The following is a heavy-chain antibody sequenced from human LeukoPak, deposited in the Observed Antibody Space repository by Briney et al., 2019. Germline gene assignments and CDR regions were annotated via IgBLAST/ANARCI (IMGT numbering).Heavy chain of an antibody. V-gene: IGHV3-30-3*01. CDR2: ISYDGSNK. Sequence: GGSLRLSCAHSGFTFSSYAMHWVRQAPGKGLEWVAVISYDGSNKYYADSVKGRFTISRDNSKNTLYLQMNSLRAEDTAVYYCARDHGSVVVNYWGQGTLVTVSS. D-gene: IGHD2-15*01. CDR3: ARDHGSVVVNY. CDR1: GFTFSSYA. J-gene: IGHJ4*02.